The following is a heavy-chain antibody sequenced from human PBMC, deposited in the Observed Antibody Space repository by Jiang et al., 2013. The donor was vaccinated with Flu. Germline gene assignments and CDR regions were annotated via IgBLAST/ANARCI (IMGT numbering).Heavy chain of an antibody. V-gene: IGHV1-18*01. CDR1: GYKFMQYG. CDR3: VRDYASAWNYYYGMDL. J-gene: IGHJ6*02. CDR2: SSIYNDDT. D-gene: IGHD6-19*01. Sequence: SGAEVKKTGASVTVSCKASGYKFMQYGISWVRQAPGQGLEWMGWSSIYNDDTNYAQKFRGRVIMTKDTTINTAYMELRNLRSDDTATYFCVRDYASAWNYYYGMDLWGRGT.